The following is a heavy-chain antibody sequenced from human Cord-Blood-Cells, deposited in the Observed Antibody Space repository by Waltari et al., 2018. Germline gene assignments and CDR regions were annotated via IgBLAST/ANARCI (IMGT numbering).Heavy chain of an antibody. CDR1: GGPIRSYS. V-gene: IGHV4-4*07. Sequence: QVQLQESGPGLVKPSETLSLTCTVSGGPIRSYSWSWTRQPAGTGLEWIGLIYTSGSTNYNPSLKSRVTMSVDTSKNQFSLKLSSVTAADTAVYYCATNYGSGSYYNDYWGQGTLVTVSS. D-gene: IGHD3-10*01. CDR3: ATNYGSGSYYNDY. CDR2: IYTSGST. J-gene: IGHJ4*02.